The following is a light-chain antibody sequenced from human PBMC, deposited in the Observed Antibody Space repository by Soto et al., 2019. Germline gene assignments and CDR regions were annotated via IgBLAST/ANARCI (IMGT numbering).Light chain of an antibody. CDR2: DVR. Sequence: QSALTQPASVSGSPGQSITISCTGTTSDVGDYNYVSWYQQHTRKAPKLMIYDVRNRPSGVSNRFSGSKSGNTASLTISGLQAEDEADYYCSSYRNTNTLVVFGGGTKLTVL. CDR3: SSYRNTNTLVV. CDR1: TSDVGDYNY. J-gene: IGLJ2*01. V-gene: IGLV2-14*01.